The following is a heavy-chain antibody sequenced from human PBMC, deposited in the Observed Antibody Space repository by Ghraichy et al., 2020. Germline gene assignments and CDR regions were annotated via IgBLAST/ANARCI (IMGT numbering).Heavy chain of an antibody. J-gene: IGHJ4*02. CDR1: GFTFSSYG. Sequence: GGSLRLSCAASGFTFSSYGMHWVRQAPGKGLEWVAVIWDDGSNKYYADSVKGRFTISRDNSKNTLYLQMSSLRAEDTAVYYCARDGAVFSDMGYYFDYWGQGTLVTVSS. D-gene: IGHD3-9*01. V-gene: IGHV3-33*01. CDR3: ARDGAVFSDMGYYFDY. CDR2: IWDDGSNK.